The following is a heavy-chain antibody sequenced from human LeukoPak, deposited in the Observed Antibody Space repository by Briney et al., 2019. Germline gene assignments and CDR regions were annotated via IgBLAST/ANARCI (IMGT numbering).Heavy chain of an antibody. Sequence: PGGSLRLSCAASGFTFNSHWMNWVRQAPGKGLEWVGIINQDGGRIGYGDSVKGRFTISRDNAKNSLYLQMNSLRAEDTAVYYCAEPEGGYYDIRPDWGQGTLVTVSS. CDR2: INQDGGRI. V-gene: IGHV3-7*03. J-gene: IGHJ4*02. CDR1: GFTFNSHW. D-gene: IGHD3-22*01. CDR3: AEPEGGYYDIRPD.